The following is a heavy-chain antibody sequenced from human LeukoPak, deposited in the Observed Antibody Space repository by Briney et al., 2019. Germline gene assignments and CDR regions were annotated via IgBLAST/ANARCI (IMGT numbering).Heavy chain of an antibody. CDR1: GGSISSGDYY. CDR2: IYYSGST. J-gene: IGHJ4*02. Sequence: PSQTLSLTCTVSGGSISSGDYYWSWIGQPPGKGLEWIGYIYYSGSTYYNPSLKSRVTISVDTSKNQFSLKLSSVTAADTAVYYCARAHATLVGATFDYWGQGTLVTVSS. D-gene: IGHD1-26*01. CDR3: ARAHATLVGATFDY. V-gene: IGHV4-30-4*08.